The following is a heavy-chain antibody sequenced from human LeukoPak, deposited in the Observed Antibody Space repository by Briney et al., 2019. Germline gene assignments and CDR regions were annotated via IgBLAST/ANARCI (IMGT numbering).Heavy chain of an antibody. J-gene: IGHJ4*02. V-gene: IGHV1-2*02. CDR3: ARGRSFGELGVY. Sequence: ASVKVSCKASGYTFIDYCIHWVRQAPGQGLEWMGSINPNSDVTNYAQNFQGRVTMTRDTFIRTAYMELSRLTSDDTAVYYCARGRSFGELGVYWGQGTLVTVSS. CDR2: INPNSDVT. D-gene: IGHD3-10*01. CDR1: GYTFIDYC.